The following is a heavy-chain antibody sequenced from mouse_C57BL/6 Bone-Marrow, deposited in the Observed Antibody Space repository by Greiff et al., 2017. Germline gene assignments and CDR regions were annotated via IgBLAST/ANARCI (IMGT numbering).Heavy chain of an antibody. CDR1: GFTFSSYA. J-gene: IGHJ2*01. CDR3: ARIYYDGHFDY. CDR2: ISAGGSYT. D-gene: IGHD1-1*01. Sequence: EVQLVESGGGLVKPGGSLKLSCAASGFTFSSYAMSWVRQTPETRLEWVATISAGGSYTYYPDNVKGRFTISRDNAKNNLYLQMSHLKSEDTAMYYCARIYYDGHFDYWGQGTTLTVSS. V-gene: IGHV5-4*01.